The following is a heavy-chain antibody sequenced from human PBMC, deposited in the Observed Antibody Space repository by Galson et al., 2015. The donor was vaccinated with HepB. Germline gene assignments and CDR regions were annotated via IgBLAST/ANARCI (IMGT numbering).Heavy chain of an antibody. CDR2: TYYRGNT. V-gene: IGHV4-39*01. CDR3: ARHGPHMVRGIVGEYFHH. CDR1: GDSTNSSTHY. D-gene: IGHD3-10*01. J-gene: IGHJ1*01. Sequence: ETLSLTCSVSGDSTNSSTHYWAWIRQSPGKGLEWIGSTYYRGNTYYTPSLKSRLFIYVDTSKTQFYLKLTSVTAADAAIYYCARHGPHMVRGIVGEYFHHWGQGTLSPSRQ.